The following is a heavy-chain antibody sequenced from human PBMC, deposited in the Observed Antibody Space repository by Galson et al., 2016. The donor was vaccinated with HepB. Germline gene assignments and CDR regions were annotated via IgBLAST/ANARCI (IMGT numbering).Heavy chain of an antibody. CDR1: GFTFSTYS. CDR2: ISGDMNYI. J-gene: IGHJ4*02. CDR3: ARSALAIGGHKSFDF. D-gene: IGHD2/OR15-2a*01. Sequence: SLRLSCAGSGFTFSTYSMHWVRQAPGKGPEWVSSISGDMNYIYYADSVEGRFTISRDNARNSVFLQMNSLRVEDTAVYFCARSALAIGGHKSFDFWGQGTLVTVSS. V-gene: IGHV3-21*01.